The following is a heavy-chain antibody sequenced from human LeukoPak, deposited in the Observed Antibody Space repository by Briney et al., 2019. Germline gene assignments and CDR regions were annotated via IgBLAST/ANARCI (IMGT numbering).Heavy chain of an antibody. J-gene: IGHJ4*02. CDR3: ARDHRLRYFDWSDFDY. V-gene: IGHV3-11*06. CDR1: GFTFSVYY. Sequence: GGSLRLSCAASGFTFSVYYMSWIRQAPGKGLEWISYISSSSFYTSYADSVKGRFTISRDNAKNSLYLQMNSLRAEDTAVYYCARDHRLRYFDWSDFDYWGQGNGVPVFS. D-gene: IGHD3-9*01. CDR2: ISSSSFYT.